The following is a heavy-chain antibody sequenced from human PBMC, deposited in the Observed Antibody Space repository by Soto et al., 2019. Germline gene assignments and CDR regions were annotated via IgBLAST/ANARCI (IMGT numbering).Heavy chain of an antibody. J-gene: IGHJ6*02. CDR3: ARAQVLLWFGEREDV. CDR2: INAGNGNT. Sequence: ASVKVSCKASGYTFTSYAMHWVRQAPGQRLEWMGWINAGNGNTKYSQKFQGRVTITRDTSASTAYMELSSLRSEDTAVYYCARAQVLLWFGEREDVWGQGTTVTVSS. V-gene: IGHV1-3*01. CDR1: GYTFTSYA. D-gene: IGHD3-10*01.